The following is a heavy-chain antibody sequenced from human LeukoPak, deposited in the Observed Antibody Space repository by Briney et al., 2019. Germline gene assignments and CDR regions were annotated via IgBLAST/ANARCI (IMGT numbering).Heavy chain of an antibody. CDR1: GFTFSSYG. CDR3: AKAAFGGVIVQIFDY. J-gene: IGHJ4*02. V-gene: IGHV3-30*18. CDR2: ISYDGSNK. D-gene: IGHD3-16*02. Sequence: GGSLRLSCAASGFTFSSYGMHWVRQAPGKGLEWVAVISYDGSNKYYADSVKGRFTISRDNSKNTLYLQMNSLRAEDTAVYYCAKAAFGGVIVQIFDYWGQGTLVTVSS.